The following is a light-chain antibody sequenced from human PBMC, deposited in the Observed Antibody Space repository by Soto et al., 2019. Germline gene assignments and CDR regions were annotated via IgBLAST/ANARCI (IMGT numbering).Light chain of an antibody. J-gene: IGKJ2*03. CDR1: QSVFIW. Sequence: DIQLTQSPSIVSASLGDRVTISCRASQSVFIWLAWYQQKRGKAPKLLIYDASALGSGVPPRFSGSGFETEFTLSIDGLQSDDFAVYYCHQYKNSSSSFGQGTELEI. V-gene: IGKV1-5*01. CDR2: DAS. CDR3: HQYKNSSSS.